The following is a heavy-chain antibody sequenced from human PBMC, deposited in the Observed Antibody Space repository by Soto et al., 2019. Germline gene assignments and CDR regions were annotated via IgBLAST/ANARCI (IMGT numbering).Heavy chain of an antibody. CDR1: GYTFTSYD. V-gene: IGHV1-8*01. Sequence: ASVKVSCKASGYTFTSYDINWVRQATGQGLEWMGWMNPNSGNTGYAQKFQGRVTMTRNTSISTAYMELSSLRSEDTAVYYCARVYYDFWSGGNWLDPWGQRTLVTVSS. CDR2: MNPNSGNT. J-gene: IGHJ5*02. CDR3: ARVYYDFWSGGNWLDP. D-gene: IGHD3-3*01.